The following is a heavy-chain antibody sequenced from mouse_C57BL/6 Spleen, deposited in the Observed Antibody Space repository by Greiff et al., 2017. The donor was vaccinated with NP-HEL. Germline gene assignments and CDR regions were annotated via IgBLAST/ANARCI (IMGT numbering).Heavy chain of an antibody. J-gene: IGHJ4*01. CDR1: GYAFSSYW. D-gene: IGHD1-1*01. CDR3: ANYGSSYAMDY. CDR2: IYPGDGDT. Sequence: LQESGAELVKPGASVKISCKASGYAFSSYWMNWVKQRPGKGLEWIGQIYPGDGDTNYNGKFKGKATLTADKSSSTAYMQLSSLTSEDSAVYFCANYGSSYAMDYWGQGTSVTVAS. V-gene: IGHV1-80*01.